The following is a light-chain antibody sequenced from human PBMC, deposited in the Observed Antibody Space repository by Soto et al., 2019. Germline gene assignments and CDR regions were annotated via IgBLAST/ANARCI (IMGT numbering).Light chain of an antibody. CDR2: NNN. Sequence: QSVLTQPPSVSGAPGQRVTISCTGSSSNIGAGYDVHWYRHLPGTAPKLLIYNNNIRPPGVPDRFSGSKSGTSASLAITGLQAEDEADYYCQSYDSSLSGDVFGTGTKVTVL. J-gene: IGLJ1*01. V-gene: IGLV1-40*01. CDR3: QSYDSSLSGDV. CDR1: SSNIGAGYD.